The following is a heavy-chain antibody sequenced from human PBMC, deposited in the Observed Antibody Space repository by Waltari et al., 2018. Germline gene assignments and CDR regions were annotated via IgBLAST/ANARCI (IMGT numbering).Heavy chain of an antibody. CDR2: IYTSGRT. CDR1: GGSISSYY. CDR3: ARDLGYYCSGGSCYSGALDY. J-gene: IGHJ4*02. Sequence: QVQLQESGPGLVKPSETLSLTCTVSGGSISSYYWSWIRQPPGKGLEWIGYIYTSGRTNYNPPLKSRVTISVDTSKNPFSLKLSSVTAADTAVYYCARDLGYYCSGGSCYSGALDYWGQGTLVTISS. D-gene: IGHD2-15*01. V-gene: IGHV4-4*09.